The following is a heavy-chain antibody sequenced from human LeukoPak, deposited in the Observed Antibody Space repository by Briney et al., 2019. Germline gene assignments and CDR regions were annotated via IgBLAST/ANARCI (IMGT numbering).Heavy chain of an antibody. CDR1: GFTVSSNY. J-gene: IGHJ4*02. CDR3: ARGLYVSGTYYNFFDH. D-gene: IGHD3-10*01. Sequence: GGSLRLSCAASGFTVSSNYMTWVRQAPGKGLEWVSVIFNGGSTYYADSVKGRFTISTDNSKNELYLQMNSLRAEDTAVYYCARGLYVSGTYYNFFDHWAQGTLVTVSS. V-gene: IGHV3-66*01. CDR2: IFNGGST.